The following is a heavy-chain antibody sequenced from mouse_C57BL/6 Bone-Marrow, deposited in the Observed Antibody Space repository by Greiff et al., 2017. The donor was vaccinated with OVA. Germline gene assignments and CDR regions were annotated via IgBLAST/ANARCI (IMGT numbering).Heavy chain of an antibody. CDR3: ARYGLRGGYYFDD. Sequence: VQLQQPGAELVKPGASVKLSCKASGYTFTSYWMPWVKQRPGQGLEWIGMIHPNSGSTNYNEKFKSKATLTVDKSSSTAYMQLSSLTSEDSAVYYCARYGLRGGYYFDDWGQGTTLTVSS. CDR2: IHPNSGST. D-gene: IGHD3-1*01. J-gene: IGHJ2*01. V-gene: IGHV1-64*01. CDR1: GYTFTSYW.